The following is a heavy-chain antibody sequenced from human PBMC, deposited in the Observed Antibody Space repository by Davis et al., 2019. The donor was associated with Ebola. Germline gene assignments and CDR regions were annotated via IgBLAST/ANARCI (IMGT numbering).Heavy chain of an antibody. V-gene: IGHV3-21*01. CDR3: AKDIRGAAVSDYYYYGMDV. Sequence: GESLKISCAASGFTFSSYSMNWVRQAPGKGLEWVSSISSSSSYIYYADSVKGRFTISRDNAKNSLYLQMNSLRAEGTAVYYCAKDIRGAAVSDYYYYGMDVWGQGTTVTVSS. J-gene: IGHJ6*02. CDR2: ISSSSSYI. CDR1: GFTFSSYS. D-gene: IGHD6-13*01.